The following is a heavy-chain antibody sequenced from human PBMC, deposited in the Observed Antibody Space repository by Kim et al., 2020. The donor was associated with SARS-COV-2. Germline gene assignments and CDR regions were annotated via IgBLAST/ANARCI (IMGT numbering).Heavy chain of an antibody. Sequence: SVKVSCKASGGTFSSYAISWVRQAPGQGLEWMGGIIPIFGTANYAQKFQGRVTITADESTSTAYMELSSLRSEDTAVYYCARAYYSNGAYYYYGMDVWGQGTTVTVSS. CDR2: IIPIFGTA. V-gene: IGHV1-69*13. J-gene: IGHJ6*02. D-gene: IGHD4-4*01. CDR3: ARAYYSNGAYYYYGMDV. CDR1: GGTFSSYA.